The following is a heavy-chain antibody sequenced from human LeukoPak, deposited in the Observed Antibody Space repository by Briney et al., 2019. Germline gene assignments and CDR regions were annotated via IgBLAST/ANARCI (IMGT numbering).Heavy chain of an antibody. Sequence: SETLSLTCTVSGGSISSYYWSWIRQPPGKGLEWIGYIYYSGSTNYNPSLKSRVTISVGTSKNQFSLKLSSVTAADTAVYYCARGGKRWYTYYYYYMDVWGKGTTVTVSS. V-gene: IGHV4-59*01. CDR2: IYYSGST. CDR3: ARGGKRWYTYYYYYMDV. D-gene: IGHD4-23*01. J-gene: IGHJ6*03. CDR1: GGSISSYY.